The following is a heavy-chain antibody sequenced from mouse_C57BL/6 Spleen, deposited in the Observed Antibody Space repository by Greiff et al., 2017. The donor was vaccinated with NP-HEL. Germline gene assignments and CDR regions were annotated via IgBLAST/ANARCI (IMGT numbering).Heavy chain of an antibody. V-gene: IGHV1-53*01. J-gene: IGHJ3*01. CDR3: ARGEGYLFAY. CDR1: GYTFTSYW. Sequence: LQQPGTELVKPGASVKLSCKASGYTFTSYWMHWVKQSPGQGLEWVGNINPSDGGTNYHEKVKSRVTMTGDKASSTAYMQRSSLKSEDSAVYDSARGEGYLFAYWGQGTPLTVSA. CDR2: INPSDGGT. D-gene: IGHD2-2*01.